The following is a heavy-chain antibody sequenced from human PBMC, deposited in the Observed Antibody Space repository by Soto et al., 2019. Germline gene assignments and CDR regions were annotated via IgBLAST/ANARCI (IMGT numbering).Heavy chain of an antibody. V-gene: IGHV3-48*01. J-gene: IGHJ2*01. CDR3: ARDSVVVSFRPRNFDL. CDR1: GFRFNNYN. Sequence: GVSLSLSYAASGFRFNNYNMNWVRQVPGKGLEWVSYITNTGDNTYYADSVKGRFTISRDNADNSLYLQMNSLRAEDTAIYYCARDSVVVSFRPRNFDLWGRGTQVTVSS. D-gene: IGHD3-22*01. CDR2: ITNTGDNT.